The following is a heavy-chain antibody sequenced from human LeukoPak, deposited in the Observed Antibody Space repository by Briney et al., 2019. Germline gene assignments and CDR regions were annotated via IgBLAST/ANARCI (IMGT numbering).Heavy chain of an antibody. CDR2: ISAYNGNT. J-gene: IGHJ4*02. Sequence: GASVKVSCKASGGTFSSYGISWVRQAPGQGLEWMGWISAYNGNTNYAQKLQGRVTMTTDTSTSTAYMELRSLRSDDTAVYYCARISSSWSQESYYFDYWGQGTLVTVSS. CDR3: ARISSSWSQESYYFDY. D-gene: IGHD6-13*01. V-gene: IGHV1-18*01. CDR1: GGTFSSYG.